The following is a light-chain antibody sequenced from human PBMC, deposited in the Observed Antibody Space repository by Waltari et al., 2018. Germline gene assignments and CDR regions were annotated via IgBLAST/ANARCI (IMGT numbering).Light chain of an antibody. J-gene: IGLJ3*02. Sequence: SVLPQPPSAPGTPAPTHTLSCSGSTSNIGCHTVNWYQQVPGTAPQLLIYRNNQRPSGVPDRCSGSKSGTSASLAISGLQSEDEADYYCAAWDDSLNGPVFGGGTKLTVL. CDR2: RNN. CDR3: AAWDDSLNGPV. V-gene: IGLV1-44*01. CDR1: TSNIGCHT.